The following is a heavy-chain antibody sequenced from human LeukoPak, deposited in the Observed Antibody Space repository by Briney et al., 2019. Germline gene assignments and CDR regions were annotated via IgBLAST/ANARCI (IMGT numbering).Heavy chain of an antibody. CDR1: GGTFSSYA. CDR2: IIPIFGTA. CDR3: AAGNPYYYYMDV. Sequence: ASVKVSCKASGGTFSSYAISWVRQAPGQGLEWMGGIIPIFGTANYAQKFQGRVTITADKSTSTAYMELSSLRSEDTAVYYCAAGNPYYYYMDVWGKGTTVTVSS. D-gene: IGHD1-14*01. J-gene: IGHJ6*03. V-gene: IGHV1-69*06.